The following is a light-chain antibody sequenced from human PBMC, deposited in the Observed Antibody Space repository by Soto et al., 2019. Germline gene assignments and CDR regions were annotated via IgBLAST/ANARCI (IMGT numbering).Light chain of an antibody. Sequence: DIQVTQSPSSLSASVGDRVTITCLSSQVIRNELGWYQQKPGKAPKRLIYAASSLQSGVPSRFSGSGYGTEFTLTISSLQPEDFATYYCLQHNSYPHTFGGGTKVDIK. V-gene: IGKV1-17*01. CDR1: QVIRNE. CDR3: LQHNSYPHT. CDR2: AAS. J-gene: IGKJ4*01.